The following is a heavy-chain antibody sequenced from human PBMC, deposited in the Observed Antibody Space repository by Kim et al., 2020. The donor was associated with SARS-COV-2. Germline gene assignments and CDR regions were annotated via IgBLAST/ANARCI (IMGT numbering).Heavy chain of an antibody. CDR1: GFTFSSYA. J-gene: IGHJ6*02. V-gene: IGHV3-64D*09. CDR2: ISSNGGST. CDR3: VKLPQGYYDSSGPKQYYYYYGMDV. D-gene: IGHD3-22*01. Sequence: GGSLRLSCSASGFTFSSYAMHWVRQAPGKGLEYVSAISSNGGSTYYADSVKGRFTISRDNSKNTLYLQMSSLRAEDTAVYYCVKLPQGYYDSSGPKQYYYYYGMDVWGQGTTVTVSS.